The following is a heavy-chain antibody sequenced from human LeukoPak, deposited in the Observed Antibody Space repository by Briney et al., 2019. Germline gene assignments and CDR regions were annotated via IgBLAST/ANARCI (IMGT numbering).Heavy chain of an antibody. D-gene: IGHD4-17*01. Sequence: GASVKVSCKVSGYTLTELSMHWVRQAPGKGLEWMGGFDPEDGETIYAQKLQGRVTLTTDTSTSTAYMELRSLRSDDTAVYYCARDSVAETTAFDYWGQGTLVTVSS. CDR1: GYTLTELS. CDR3: ARDSVAETTAFDY. J-gene: IGHJ4*02. V-gene: IGHV1-24*01. CDR2: FDPEDGET.